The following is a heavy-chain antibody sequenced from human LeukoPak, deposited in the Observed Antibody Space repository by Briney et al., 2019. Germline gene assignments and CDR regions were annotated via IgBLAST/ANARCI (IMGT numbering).Heavy chain of an antibody. J-gene: IGHJ4*02. CDR2: IYYSGST. V-gene: IGHV4-61*08. CDR3: AQEIKGDFDY. CDR1: GGSLSSGGYY. Sequence: TSETLSLTCSVSGGSLSSGGYYWTWIRQPPGKGLEWIGYIYYSGSTNYNPSLKSRVTISIDTSKNQFSLQLNSVTPEDTAVYYCAQEIKGDFDYWGQGTLVTVSS. D-gene: IGHD5-24*01.